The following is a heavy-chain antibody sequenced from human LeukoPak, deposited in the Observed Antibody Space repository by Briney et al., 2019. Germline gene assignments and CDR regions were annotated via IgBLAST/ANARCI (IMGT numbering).Heavy chain of an antibody. V-gene: IGHV3-48*02. Sequence: GGSLRLSCAASGVTFSGDTMNWVRQAPGKGLEWVSYISSNSSIISYADSVKGRFTISRDNAKNSLYLQMNSLRDEDTTVYYCVRESSYAFNIWGQGTMVTVSS. CDR1: GVTFSGDT. CDR2: ISSNSSII. J-gene: IGHJ3*02. CDR3: VRESSYAFNI.